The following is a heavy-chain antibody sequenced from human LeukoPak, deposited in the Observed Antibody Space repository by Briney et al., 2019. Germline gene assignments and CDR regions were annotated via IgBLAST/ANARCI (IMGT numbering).Heavy chain of an antibody. V-gene: IGHV1-69*13. CDR1: GGTXSSYA. CDR3: ARHPFDILTGRHDAFDI. J-gene: IGHJ3*02. D-gene: IGHD3-9*01. CDR2: IIPIFGTA. Sequence: SVKVSCKASGGTXSSYAISWVRQAPGQGLEWMGGIIPIFGTANYAQKFQGRVTITADESTSTAYMELSSLRSEDTAVYYCARHPFDILTGRHDAFDIWGQGTMVTVSS.